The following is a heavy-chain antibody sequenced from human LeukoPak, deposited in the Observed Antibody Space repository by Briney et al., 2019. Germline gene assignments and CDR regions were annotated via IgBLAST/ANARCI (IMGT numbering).Heavy chain of an antibody. J-gene: IGHJ5*02. CDR1: GGSFSGYY. CDR3: ARRRAQWLAFTRVSWFDP. V-gene: IGHV4-34*01. CDR2: INHSGST. Sequence: SETLSLTCAVYGGSFSGYYWSWIRQPPGKGLEWIGEINHSGSTNYNPSLKSRVTISVDTSKNQFSLKLSSVTAADTAVYYCARRRAQWLAFTRVSWFDPWGQGILVTVSS. D-gene: IGHD6-19*01.